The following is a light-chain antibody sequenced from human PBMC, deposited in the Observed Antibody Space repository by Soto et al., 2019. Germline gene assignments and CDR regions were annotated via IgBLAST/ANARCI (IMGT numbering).Light chain of an antibody. J-gene: IGLJ1*01. CDR2: DVS. CDR1: SSDVGGYNY. V-gene: IGLV2-14*01. CDR3: STYTSSSTYV. Sequence: QSALTQPDSVSGSPGQSITISCTGTSSDVGGYNYVSWYQQHPGKAPKLMIYDVSNRPSGVSNRFSGSKSGNTSSLTISGHQAEDEADYYCSTYTSSSTYVFGTGTKVTVL.